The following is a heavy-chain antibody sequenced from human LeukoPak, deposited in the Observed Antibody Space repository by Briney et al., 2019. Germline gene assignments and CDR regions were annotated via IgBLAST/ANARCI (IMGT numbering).Heavy chain of an antibody. V-gene: IGHV3-21*01. J-gene: IGHJ4*02. CDR2: IDAGTGNM. D-gene: IGHD2-15*01. CDR1: GFTFSTYN. CDR3: ASEFCGGGGCLGFNY. Sequence: KPGGSLRLSCAASGFTFSTYNMHWVRQAPGKGLEWVSSIDAGTGNMYFADSVKGRFTISRDNAKNSLSLQMNSLRAEDTAVYYCASEFCGGGGCLGFNYWGQGTLVTVSS.